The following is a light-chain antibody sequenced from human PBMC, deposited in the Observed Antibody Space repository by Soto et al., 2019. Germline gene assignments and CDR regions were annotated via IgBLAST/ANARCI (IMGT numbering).Light chain of an antibody. J-gene: IGLJ1*01. CDR2: QVT. CDR3: TSFPSSTSLYV. Sequence: QSVLTQPASVSGSLGQSITISCTGTTRDIAGYNYISWYQQLPGKAPKLMIYQVTIRPSGISNRFSGSKSGNTASLTISGLQAEDEADYYCTSFPSSTSLYVFGTGTKVTVL. CDR1: TRDIAGYNY. V-gene: IGLV2-14*01.